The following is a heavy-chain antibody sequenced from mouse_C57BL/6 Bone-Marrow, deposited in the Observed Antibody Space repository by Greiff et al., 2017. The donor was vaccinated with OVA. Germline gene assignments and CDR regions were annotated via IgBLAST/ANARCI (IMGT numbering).Heavy chain of an antibody. CDR2: IDPSDSYT. J-gene: IGHJ2*01. CDR1: GYTFTSYW. V-gene: IGHV1-50*01. D-gene: IGHD6-2*01. Sequence: QSCKASGYTFTSYWMQWVKQRPGQGLEWIGEIDPSDSYTNYNQKFKGKATLTVDTSSSTAYMQLSSLTSEDSAVYYCARSLYFDYWGKGTTLTVSS. CDR3: ARSLYFDY.